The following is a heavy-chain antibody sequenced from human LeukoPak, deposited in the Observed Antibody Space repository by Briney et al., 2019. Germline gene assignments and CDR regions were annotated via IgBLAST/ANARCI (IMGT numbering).Heavy chain of an antibody. CDR1: GFTFSNAW. CDR3: TTEVVVVVAATNWFDP. J-gene: IGHJ5*02. D-gene: IGHD2-15*01. CDR2: IKSKTDGGTT. V-gene: IGHV3-15*01. Sequence: GGSLRLSCADSGFTFSNAWMSWVRQAPGKGLEWVGRIKSKTDGGTTDYAAPVKGRFTISRDDSKNTLYLQMNSLKTEDTAVYYCTTEVVVVVAATNWFDPWGQGTLVTVSS.